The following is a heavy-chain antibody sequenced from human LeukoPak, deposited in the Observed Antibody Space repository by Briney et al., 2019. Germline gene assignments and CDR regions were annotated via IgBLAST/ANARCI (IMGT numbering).Heavy chain of an antibody. J-gene: IGHJ4*02. CDR3: AREEPAGSIDY. V-gene: IGHV3-64*01. CDR2: ISGDGSST. Sequence: GGSLRLSCAASGFVFNSHPMHWVRQAPGKGLECVSAISGDGSSTYYANSVKGRFIISRDNSKNTLYLQMGSLRVEDTALYYCAREEPAGSIDYWGQGTLVTASS. CDR1: GFVFNSHP. D-gene: IGHD1-14*01.